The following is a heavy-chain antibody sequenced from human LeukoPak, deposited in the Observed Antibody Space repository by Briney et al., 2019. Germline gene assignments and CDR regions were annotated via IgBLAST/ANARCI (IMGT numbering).Heavy chain of an antibody. J-gene: IGHJ5*02. CDR2: IIPIFGTA. V-gene: IGHV1-69*13. CDR3: ARSAYSNYAWFDP. Sequence: SVKVSCKASGGTFSSYDISWVRRAPGQGLERMGGIIPIFGTANYAQKFQGRVTITADESTSTAYMELSSLRSEDTAVYYCARSAYSNYAWFDPWGQGTLVIVSS. CDR1: GGTFSSYD. D-gene: IGHD4-11*01.